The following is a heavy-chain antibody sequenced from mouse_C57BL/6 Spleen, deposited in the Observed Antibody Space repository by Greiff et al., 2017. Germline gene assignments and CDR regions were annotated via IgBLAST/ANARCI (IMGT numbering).Heavy chain of an antibody. CDR3: ARHEEDLTGMFFDF. V-gene: IGHV1-62-2*01. J-gene: IGHJ2*01. CDR2: FDPGSGSI. D-gene: IGHD4-1*01. CDR1: GYTFTEST. Sequence: QVQLQQSGAELVKPGASVMLSCKASGYTFTESTIHWVKQRSGQGLEWFGWFDPGSGSIKYNEKFKDKATLTAYKSSSTFYMEISRLESEDSAVYFCARHEEDLTGMFFDFWGQGTTLTVSS.